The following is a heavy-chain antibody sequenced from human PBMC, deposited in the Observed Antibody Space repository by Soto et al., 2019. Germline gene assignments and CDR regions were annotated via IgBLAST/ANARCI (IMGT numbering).Heavy chain of an antibody. CDR2: INAGNGNT. V-gene: IGHV1-3*01. D-gene: IGHD1-26*01. J-gene: IGHJ4*02. Sequence: GASVKVSCKASGYTFTSYAMHWVRQAPGKRLEWMGWINAGNGNTKYSQKFQGRVTFTRDTSAGTVYMQLSSLTSEDTAVYYCARDDSGFSGSHYIDYFNYWGQGALVTVSS. CDR3: ARDDSGFSGSHYIDYFNY. CDR1: GYTFTSYA.